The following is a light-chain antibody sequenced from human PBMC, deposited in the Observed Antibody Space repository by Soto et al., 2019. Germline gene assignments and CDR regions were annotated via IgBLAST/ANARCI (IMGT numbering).Light chain of an antibody. V-gene: IGLV2-14*02. CDR2: EGS. J-gene: IGLJ1*01. CDR3: SSYTSSSTPCV. CDR1: SSDVGSYNL. Sequence: QSVLTQPASVSGSPGQSITISCTGTSSDVGSYNLVSWYQQHPGKAPKLMIYEGSKRPSGVSNRFSGSKSGNTASLPISGLQAEDEADYYCSSYTSSSTPCVFGTGTKVTVL.